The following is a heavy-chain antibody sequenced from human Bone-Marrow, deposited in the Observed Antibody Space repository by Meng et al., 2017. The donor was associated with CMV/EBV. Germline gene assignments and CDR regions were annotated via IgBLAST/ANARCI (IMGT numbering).Heavy chain of an antibody. CDR1: SASISSDNW. CDR2: IYHSGTC. J-gene: IGHJ3*01. D-gene: IGHD3-16*01. Sequence: GSLRLSCAGSSASISSDNWWSWVRQPPGKGLEWIGEIYHSGTCNYNPSLKSRVNISVDKSKNRFSLNLTSMTAADTAMYFCATLTTTWGGLDGFDVWGQGTMVTVSS. CDR3: ATLTTTWGGLDGFDV. V-gene: IGHV4-4*01.